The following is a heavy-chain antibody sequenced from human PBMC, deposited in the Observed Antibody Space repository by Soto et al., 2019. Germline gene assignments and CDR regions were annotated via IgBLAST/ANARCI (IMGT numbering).Heavy chain of an antibody. CDR2: IYPGDSDI. Sequence: GESLKISCKGSGYSFTSYWIAWVRQVPGKGLELMGVIYPGDSDIRYSPSFQGQVTISADKSISTAYLQWSSLKASDSAMYFCARHYYYDGSYYYPTNTKLPLDYCGQGTLVTVSS. CDR1: GYSFTSYW. V-gene: IGHV5-51*01. J-gene: IGHJ4*02. CDR3: ARHYYYDGSYYYPTNTKLPLDY. D-gene: IGHD3-22*01.